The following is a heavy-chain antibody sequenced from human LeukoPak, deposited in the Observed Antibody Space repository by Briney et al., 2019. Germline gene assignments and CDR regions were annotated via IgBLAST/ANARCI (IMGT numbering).Heavy chain of an antibody. CDR3: ARGIITMIVRGYYYGMDV. CDR1: EFTFSSYS. V-gene: IGHV3-21*01. CDR2: ISSSSEYT. J-gene: IGHJ6*02. Sequence: GGSLRLSCAASEFTFSSYSMNWVRQAPGKGLEWVSFISSSSEYTYYADSVKGRFTISRDNAKNSLYLQMNSLRAEDTAVYYCARGIITMIVRGYYYGMDVWGQGTTVTVSS. D-gene: IGHD3-22*01.